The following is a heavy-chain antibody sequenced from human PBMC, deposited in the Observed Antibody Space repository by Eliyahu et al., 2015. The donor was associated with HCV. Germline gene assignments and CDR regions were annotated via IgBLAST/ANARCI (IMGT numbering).Heavy chain of an antibody. CDR1: GFTFSSYS. D-gene: IGHD3-3*01. J-gene: IGHJ4*02. Sequence: EVQLVESGGGLVKPGGSLRLSCAASGFTFSSYSMNWVRQAPGKGLEWVSSISSSSGYIYYADSVKGRFTISRDNAKNSLYLQMNSLRAEDTAVYYCARDILTAAWSDFDYWGQGTLVTVSS. CDR2: ISSSSGYI. V-gene: IGHV3-21*01. CDR3: ARDILTAAWSDFDY.